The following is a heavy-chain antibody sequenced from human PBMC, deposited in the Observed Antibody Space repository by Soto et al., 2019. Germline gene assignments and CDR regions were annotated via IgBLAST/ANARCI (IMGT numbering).Heavy chain of an antibody. J-gene: IGHJ6*02. D-gene: IGHD3-22*01. CDR3: ARATITMIVVVAVLDYGMDV. CDR2: IYYSGST. Sequence: PSETLSLTCTVSGGSISSGGYYWSWIRQHPGKGLEWIGNIYYSGSTYYNPSLKSRVPISVDPSKNQFSLKLSSVTAADTAVYYCARATITMIVVVAVLDYGMDVWGQGTAVTVSS. V-gene: IGHV4-31*03. CDR1: GGSISSGGYY.